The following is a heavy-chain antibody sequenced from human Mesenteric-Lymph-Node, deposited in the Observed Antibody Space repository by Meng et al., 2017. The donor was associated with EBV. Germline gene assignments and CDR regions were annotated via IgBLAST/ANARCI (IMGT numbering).Heavy chain of an antibody. V-gene: IGHV4-4*02. CDR2: IYHSGST. J-gene: IGHJ4*02. Sequence: QGQLEAAVPGPVKPSGTLALTGAVSGGSISSSNWWSWVRQPPGKGLEWIGEIYHSGSTNYNPSLKSRVTISVDKSKNQFSLKLSSVTAADTAVYYCARTLSIAAAPFDYWGQGTLVTVSS. CDR3: ARTLSIAAAPFDY. D-gene: IGHD6-13*01. CDR1: GGSISSSNW.